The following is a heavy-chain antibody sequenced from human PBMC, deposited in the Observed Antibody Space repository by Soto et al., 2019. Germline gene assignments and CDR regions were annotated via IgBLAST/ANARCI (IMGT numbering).Heavy chain of an antibody. V-gene: IGHV4-39*01. Sequence: SETLSLTCTVSGDSISSGFYFWGWVRQPPGKGLEWIGTIYYSGSTYYTPSLKSRVTISVDTSQNQFSLRLSSVTAADTAMYYCARHPDSNLWYNWLDPWGQGTLVTVPQ. CDR3: ARHPDSNLWYNWLDP. CDR1: GDSISSGFYF. D-gene: IGHD6-13*01. CDR2: IYYSGST. J-gene: IGHJ5*02.